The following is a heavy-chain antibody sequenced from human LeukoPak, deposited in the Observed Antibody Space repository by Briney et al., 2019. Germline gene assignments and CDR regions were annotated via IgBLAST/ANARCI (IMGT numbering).Heavy chain of an antibody. CDR2: MNPNRGNT. V-gene: IGHV1-8*01. CDR1: GYTFTSYD. CDR3: ARGLRWLVYYYYGMDV. Sequence: ASVKVSCKASGYTFTSYDINGVRQATGQGLDWMGWMNPNRGNTDYAQKFQGRVTMNRNTYISKAYMELSSLRSEDTAVYYCARGLRWLVYYYYGMDVWGQGTTVTDSS. J-gene: IGHJ6*02. D-gene: IGHD6-19*01.